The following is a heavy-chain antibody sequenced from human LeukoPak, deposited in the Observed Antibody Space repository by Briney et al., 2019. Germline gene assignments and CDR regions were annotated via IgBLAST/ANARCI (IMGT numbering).Heavy chain of an antibody. V-gene: IGHV1-18*01. Sequence: ASVKVSCKASGYTFTNYAISWVRQAPGQGLEWMGWISAYNGNTNYAQKLQGRVTMTTDTSTSTAYMELRSLRSDDTAVYYCARTTTVTSNWFDPWGQGTLVTVSS. CDR3: ARTTTVTSNWFDP. CDR1: GYTFTNYA. J-gene: IGHJ5*02. D-gene: IGHD4-17*01. CDR2: ISAYNGNT.